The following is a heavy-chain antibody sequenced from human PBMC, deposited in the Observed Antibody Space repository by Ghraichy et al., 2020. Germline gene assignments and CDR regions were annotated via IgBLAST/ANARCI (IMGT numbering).Heavy chain of an antibody. CDR3: ARDPVAGKGGYFDY. CDR1: GFTFSSYG. J-gene: IGHJ4*02. CDR2: IWYDGSNK. V-gene: IGHV3-33*01. D-gene: IGHD6-19*01. Sequence: GESLNISCAASGFTFSSYGMHWVRQAPGKGLEWVAVIWYDGSNKYYADSVKGRFTISRDNSKNTLYLQMNSLRAEDTAVYYCARDPVAGKGGYFDYWGQGTLVTVSS.